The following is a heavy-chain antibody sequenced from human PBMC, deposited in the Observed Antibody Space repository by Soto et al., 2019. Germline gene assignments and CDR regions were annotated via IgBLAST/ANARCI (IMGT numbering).Heavy chain of an antibody. CDR3: ARASLGTETSTWLDP. CDR2: ISAYNGDT. J-gene: IGHJ5*02. V-gene: IGHV1-18*01. Sequence: QVQLVQSGAEVKKPGASVTVSCKASGYRFTNYGISWVRQAPGQGLEWVGWISAYNGDTNYAQKVQGRVTMTTYTSTSTAYMELRSLRSDDTAMYYCARASLGTETSTWLDPWGQGTLVTVSS. D-gene: IGHD4-4*01. CDR1: GYRFTNYG.